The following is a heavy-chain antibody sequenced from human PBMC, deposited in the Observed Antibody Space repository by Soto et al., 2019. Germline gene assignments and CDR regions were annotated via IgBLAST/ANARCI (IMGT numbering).Heavy chain of an antibody. Sequence: QVQLVQSGAEVKKPGASLKVSCKASGYSFSDYGIAWVRQAPGQGLAWVGWISTYNGNTNYAQKFQGRVTMTTDTSANTAYMELRSLRSDDTAMYYCARYGYSSCWDLGTGMDVWGQGTPVTVSS. CDR2: ISTYNGNT. J-gene: IGHJ6*02. CDR1: GYSFSDYG. CDR3: ARYGYSSCWDLGTGMDV. V-gene: IGHV1-18*04. D-gene: IGHD6-19*01.